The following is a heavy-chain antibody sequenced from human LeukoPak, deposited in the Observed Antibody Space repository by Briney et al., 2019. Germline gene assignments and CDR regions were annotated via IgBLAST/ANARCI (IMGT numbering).Heavy chain of an antibody. CDR1: GGSIRSSSYY. Sequence: SETLSLTCTVSGGSIRSSSYYWGWIREPPGKWLEWIGSIYYSGSTYYNPSLKSRVTISVDTSKKQFSLKLTSVTAADTAVYYCARHRTIYYDNSGYWVWGQGTLVTVSS. CDR2: IYYSGST. CDR3: ARHRTIYYDNSGYWV. J-gene: IGHJ4*02. V-gene: IGHV4-39*01. D-gene: IGHD3-22*01.